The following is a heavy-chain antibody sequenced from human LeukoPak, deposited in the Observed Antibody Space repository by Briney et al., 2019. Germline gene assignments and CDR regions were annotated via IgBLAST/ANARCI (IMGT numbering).Heavy chain of an antibody. Sequence: GGSLRLSCAASGFTFSSYAMSWVRQAPGKGLEWVSAISGSGGITYYADSVKGRFTISRDNSKNTLYLQTNSLRAEDTAVYYCAKDLEDYGDPLGWYFDLWGRGTLVTVSS. CDR1: GFTFSSYA. V-gene: IGHV3-23*01. CDR3: AKDLEDYGDPLGWYFDL. D-gene: IGHD4-17*01. J-gene: IGHJ2*01. CDR2: ISGSGGIT.